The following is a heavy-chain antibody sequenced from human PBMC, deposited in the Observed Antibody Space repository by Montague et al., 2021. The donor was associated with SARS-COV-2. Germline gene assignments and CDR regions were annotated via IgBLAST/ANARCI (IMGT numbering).Heavy chain of an antibody. V-gene: IGHV4-34*01. CDR2: INHSGST. D-gene: IGHD6-13*01. CDR3: ARGQHSSSWHDYYYYGMDG. Sequence: SETLSLTCAVYGGSFSGYYWSWICQPPGKRLGRIGEINHSGSTNYNPSLKSRGTISVDTSTNQFSLKLSSVTAAVTAVYYCARGQHSSSWHDYYYYGMDGWGQGTTVTVSS. J-gene: IGHJ6*02. CDR1: GGSFSGYY.